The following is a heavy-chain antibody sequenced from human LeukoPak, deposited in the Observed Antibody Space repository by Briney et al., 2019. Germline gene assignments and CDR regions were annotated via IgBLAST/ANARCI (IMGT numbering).Heavy chain of an antibody. J-gene: IGHJ4*02. Sequence: PSETLSLTCTVSGGSISSYYWSWIRQPPGKGLEWIGYIYYSGSTNYNPSLKSRVTISVDTSKNQFSLKLSSVTAADTAVYYCATNRYYDSSGYYSLDYWGQGTLVTVSS. V-gene: IGHV4-59*08. CDR1: GGSISSYY. D-gene: IGHD3-22*01. CDR3: ATNRYYDSSGYYSLDY. CDR2: IYYSGST.